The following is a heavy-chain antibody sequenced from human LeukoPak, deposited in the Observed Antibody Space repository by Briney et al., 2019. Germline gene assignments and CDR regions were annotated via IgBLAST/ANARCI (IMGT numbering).Heavy chain of an antibody. V-gene: IGHV3-30*18. CDR2: ISYDGRNM. CDR3: AKSLSSGWSSYYFGD. CDR1: GFAFSTYY. Sequence: GGSLRLSCAASGFAFSTYYIHWVRQPPGKGLEWVAVISYDGRNMYYGNSVKGRFTISRDNSKNTLYLQMNSLRPEDTAVYYCAKSLSSGWSSYYFGDWGQGALVTVSS. J-gene: IGHJ4*02. D-gene: IGHD6-19*01.